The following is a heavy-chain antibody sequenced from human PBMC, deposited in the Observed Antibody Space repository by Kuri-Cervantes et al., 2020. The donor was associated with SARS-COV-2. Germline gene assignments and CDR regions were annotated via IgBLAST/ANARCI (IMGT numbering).Heavy chain of an antibody. V-gene: IGHV4-59*11. CDR2: IQFTGST. Sequence: SETLSLTCTVSGDSISSHYWSWVRQPPGKRLEWIGYIQFTGSTNYNPSLKSRVIISLDTSKNQFSLKLSSVTAADTAVYYCADCSSTSCYTMSYFDYWGQGALVTVSS. D-gene: IGHD2-2*02. CDR3: ADCSSTSCYTMSYFDY. J-gene: IGHJ4*02. CDR1: GDSISSHY.